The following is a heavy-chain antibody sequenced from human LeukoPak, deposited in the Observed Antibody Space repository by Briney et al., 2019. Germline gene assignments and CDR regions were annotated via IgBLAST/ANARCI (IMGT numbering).Heavy chain of an antibody. CDR2: INPNSGGT. Sequence: ASVKVSCKASGYTFTGYYMHWVRQAPGQGLGWMGWINPNSGGTNYAQKFQGRVTMTRDKSIRTAYMELSRPTSDDTAVYYCARNIWFGESADAFDIWGQGTMVTVSS. D-gene: IGHD3-10*01. CDR3: ARNIWFGESADAFDI. J-gene: IGHJ3*02. CDR1: GYTFTGYY. V-gene: IGHV1-2*02.